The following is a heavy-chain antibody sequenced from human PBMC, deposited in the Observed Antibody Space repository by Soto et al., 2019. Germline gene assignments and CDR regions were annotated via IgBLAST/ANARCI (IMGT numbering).Heavy chain of an antibody. Sequence: ENLLESGGDLVQPGGSLRLSCTASGITFSIYAMGWVRQAPGKGLEWVSSISGGGDYTLSADSVKGRFTISRDNSENIMYLELSDVGAGDTGVYYCARGFRHGSGSDRPGPIDGFDIWGQGTVVTVSS. D-gene: IGHD3-10*01. CDR2: ISGGGDYT. J-gene: IGHJ3*02. V-gene: IGHV3-23*01. CDR3: ARGFRHGSGSDRPGPIDGFDI. CDR1: GITFSIYA.